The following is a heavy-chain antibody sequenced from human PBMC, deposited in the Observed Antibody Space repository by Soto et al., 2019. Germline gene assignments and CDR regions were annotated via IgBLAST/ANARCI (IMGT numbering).Heavy chain of an antibody. Sequence: SVKVSCTDSGFTFTISAVQWVRQARGQRLEWIGWIVVGSGDTNSAQKFQKRVTITRDMSTSTAYIELSSLRSEDTAVYYCAATIIAAVGTGCYYGMDVWGQGTTVTVSS. CDR3: AATIIAAVGTGCYYGMDV. D-gene: IGHD6-13*01. CDR1: GFTFTISA. V-gene: IGHV1-58*01. J-gene: IGHJ6*02. CDR2: IVVGSGDT.